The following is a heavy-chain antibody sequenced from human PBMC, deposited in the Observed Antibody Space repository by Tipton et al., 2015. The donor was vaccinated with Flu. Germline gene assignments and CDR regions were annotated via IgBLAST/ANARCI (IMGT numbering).Heavy chain of an antibody. V-gene: IGHV4-39*07. Sequence: TLSLTCTVSGDSIRSVTYYWGWFRQSPGTGLEWIGSIYYSGTTYYNPSLKSRVTMSIDTSKNQFSLKVTSVTAADTAVYYCAKEGSYNILTNYYNKGVDPWGQGTLVIVSS. CDR3: AKEGSYNILTNYYNKGVDP. CDR1: GDSIRSVTYY. D-gene: IGHD3-9*01. CDR2: IYYSGTT. J-gene: IGHJ5*02.